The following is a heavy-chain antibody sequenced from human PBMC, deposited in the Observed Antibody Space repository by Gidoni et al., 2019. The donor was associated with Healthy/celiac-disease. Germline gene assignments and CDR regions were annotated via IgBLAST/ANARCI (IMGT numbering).Heavy chain of an antibody. CDR1: GFTFSSYE. D-gene: IGHD6-19*01. Sequence: EVQLVESGGGLVQPGGSLRLSCAASGFTFSSYEMNWVRQAPGKGLEWVSYISSSGSTIYYADSVKGRFTISRDNAKNSLYLQMNSLRAEDTAVYYCARDRRYSSGWTSGEYFDYWGQGTLVTVSS. V-gene: IGHV3-48*03. CDR3: ARDRRYSSGWTSGEYFDY. J-gene: IGHJ4*02. CDR2: ISSSGSTI.